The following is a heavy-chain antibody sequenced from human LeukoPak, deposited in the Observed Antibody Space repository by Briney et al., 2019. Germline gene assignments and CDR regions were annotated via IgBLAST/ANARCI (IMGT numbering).Heavy chain of an antibody. Sequence: SETLSLTCTVSGGSIGSSSYYWAWIRQPPGKGLEWIGHIFYSGNTYYNPSLKSRVTISVDTSKNQFSLHLSSVTAADTATYYCARRGITYSSSFFAFWGQGTLVTVS. J-gene: IGHJ4*02. CDR2: IFYSGNT. D-gene: IGHD1-26*01. CDR1: GGSIGSSSYY. CDR3: ARRGITYSSSFFAF. V-gene: IGHV4-39*01.